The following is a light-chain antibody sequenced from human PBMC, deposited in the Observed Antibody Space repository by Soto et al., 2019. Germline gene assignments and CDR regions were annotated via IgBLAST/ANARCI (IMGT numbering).Light chain of an antibody. CDR3: SSYTGSSNPLV. CDR1: SSDVGGYNY. J-gene: IGLJ2*01. V-gene: IGLV2-14*01. Sequence: QSALTQPASVSGSPGQSITISCTGTSSDVGGYNYVSWYQQHPGKDPKLMIYDVSNRPSGVANRFSGSKSGNTASLTISGRQADDEADYYCSSYTGSSNPLVFGGGTKLTVL. CDR2: DVS.